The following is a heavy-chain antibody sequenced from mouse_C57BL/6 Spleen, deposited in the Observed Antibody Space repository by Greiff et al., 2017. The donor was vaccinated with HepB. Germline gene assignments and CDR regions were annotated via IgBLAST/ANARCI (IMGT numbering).Heavy chain of an antibody. J-gene: IGHJ3*01. CDR1: GYTFTSYW. CDR3: ARGDSKWFAY. V-gene: IGHV1-50*01. D-gene: IGHD2-5*01. CDR2: IDPSDSYT. Sequence: VQLQQPGAELVKPGASVKLSCKASGYTFTSYWMQWVKQRPGQGLEWIGEIDPSDSYTNYNQKFKGKATLTVDTSSSTAYMQLSSLTSEDSAVYYCARGDSKWFAYWGQGTLFTVSA.